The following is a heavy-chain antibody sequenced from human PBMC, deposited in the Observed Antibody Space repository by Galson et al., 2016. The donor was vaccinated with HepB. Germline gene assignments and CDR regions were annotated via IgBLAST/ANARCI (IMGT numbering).Heavy chain of an antibody. CDR1: GFASRNYG. CDR3: ARRHEYCPPVGCSVDY. Sequence: SLRLSCAASGFASRNYGMHWVRQAPGKGLEWVAADSMDGRRKWYAESVKGRFTISRDNFNNMLFLRMSSLRPDDTAVYFCARRHEYCPPVGCSVDYWGQGTLVSVSS. J-gene: IGHJ4*02. CDR2: DSMDGRRK. V-gene: IGHV3-30*03. D-gene: IGHD2/OR15-2a*01.